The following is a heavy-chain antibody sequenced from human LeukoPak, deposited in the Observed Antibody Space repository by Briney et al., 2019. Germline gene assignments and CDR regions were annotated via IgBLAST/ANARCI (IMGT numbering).Heavy chain of an antibody. J-gene: IGHJ5*02. V-gene: IGHV4-39*07. CDR2: IYYSGSP. CDR1: GGSISSSSYY. D-gene: IGHD3-9*01. Sequence: KPSETLSLTCSVSGGSISSSSYYWGWIRQPPGKGLEWIGTIYYSGSPYFNPSLKSRVTMSVDTSKNQFSLKLSSVTAADTAVYYCARDCGDYDILTGYSQYNWFDPWGQGTLVTVSS. CDR3: ARDCGDYDILTGYSQYNWFDP.